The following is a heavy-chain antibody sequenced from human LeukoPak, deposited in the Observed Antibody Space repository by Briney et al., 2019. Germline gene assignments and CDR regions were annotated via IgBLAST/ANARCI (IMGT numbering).Heavy chain of an antibody. CDR2: IYYSGST. J-gene: IGHJ4*02. D-gene: IGHD6-13*01. CDR1: GGSISSSSYY. V-gene: IGHV4-39*01. Sequence: SETLSLTCTASGGSISSSSYYWGWIRQPPGKGLEWIGSIYYSGSTYYNPSLKSRVTISVDTSKNQFSLKLSSVTAADTAVYYCARFATIAAAPHFDYWGQGTLVTVSS. CDR3: ARFATIAAAPHFDY.